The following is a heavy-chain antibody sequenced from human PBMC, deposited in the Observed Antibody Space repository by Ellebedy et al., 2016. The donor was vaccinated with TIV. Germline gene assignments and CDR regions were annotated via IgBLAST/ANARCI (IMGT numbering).Heavy chain of an antibody. J-gene: IGHJ4*02. CDR1: GFTVNNNY. V-gene: IGHV3-53*01. Sequence: GESLKISCAASGFTVNNNYMSWVRQAPGKGLEWVSVIYSGGSTYYADSAKGRFTISTDNYKKTLDLQTNSLRSEDKAGYYCAGSTATGYWGQGTLVTVSS. CDR2: IYSGGST. CDR3: AGSTATGY. D-gene: IGHD5-18*01.